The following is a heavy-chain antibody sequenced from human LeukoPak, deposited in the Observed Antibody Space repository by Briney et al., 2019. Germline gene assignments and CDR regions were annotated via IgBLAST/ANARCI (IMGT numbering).Heavy chain of an antibody. CDR2: IIPIFGTA. J-gene: IGHJ4*02. D-gene: IGHD3-10*01. Sequence: SVKVSCKASGGTFSSYAISRVRQAPGQGLEWMGGIIPIFGTANCAQKFQGRVTITTDESTSTAYMELSSLRSEDTAVYYCARELLWFGELGYFDYWGQGTLVTVSS. V-gene: IGHV1-69*05. CDR1: GGTFSSYA. CDR3: ARELLWFGELGYFDY.